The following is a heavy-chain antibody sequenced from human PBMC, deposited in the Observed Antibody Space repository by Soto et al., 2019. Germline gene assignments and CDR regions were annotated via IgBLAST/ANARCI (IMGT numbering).Heavy chain of an antibody. V-gene: IGHV4-30-2*01. Sequence: PSETLSLTCAVSGGSISSGGYSWSWIRQPPGKGLEWIGYIYHSGSTYYNSSLKSRVTISVDRSKNQFSLKLSSVTAADAAVYYCTTMDNYGGNVPFDYWGQGTLVTVSS. D-gene: IGHD4-17*01. J-gene: IGHJ4*02. CDR3: TTMDNYGGNVPFDY. CDR2: IYHSGST. CDR1: GGSISSGGYS.